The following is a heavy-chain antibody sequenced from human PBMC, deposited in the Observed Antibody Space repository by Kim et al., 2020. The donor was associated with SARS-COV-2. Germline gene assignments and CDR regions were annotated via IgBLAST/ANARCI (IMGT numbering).Heavy chain of an antibody. D-gene: IGHD6-6*01. CDR1: GFTFRSYA. J-gene: IGHJ4*01. CDR3: SIDQNSSTSFGKIDY. Sequence: GGSLRLSCAASGFTFRSYAMHWVRQAPGKGLEWVAVIWSDGINEYYAYSVTVRFTISSDHSTHPLFLPMNSLSAEDTAFYYCSIDQNSSTSFGKIDYGG. V-gene: IGHV3-33*02. CDR2: IWSDGINE.